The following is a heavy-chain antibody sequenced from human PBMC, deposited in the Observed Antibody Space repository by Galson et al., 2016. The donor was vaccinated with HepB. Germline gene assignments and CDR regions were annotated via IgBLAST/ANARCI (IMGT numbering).Heavy chain of an antibody. CDR2: IYWDNGK. V-gene: IGHV2-5*02. CDR1: GFSLSTPGVG. J-gene: IGHJ5*02. D-gene: IGHD3-10*01. Sequence: PALVKPTQTLTLTCTFSGFSLSTPGVGVGWVCQPPGKALEWLANIYWDNGKRYNPSLRSRITLNKDTSKNEVVLTLANMEPADTATYFWSHSPPDVLLFNSFDPWGQGTLVTGSS. CDR3: SHSPPDVLLFNSFDP.